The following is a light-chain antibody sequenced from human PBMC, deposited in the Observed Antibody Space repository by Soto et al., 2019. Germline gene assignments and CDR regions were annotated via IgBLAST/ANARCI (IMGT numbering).Light chain of an antibody. Sequence: EIVMTQSPATLSVSPGERATLSCRASQSVSSNLAWYQQKPGQAPRLLIYGASTRATGIPARFSGSGSGTEFTLTISSLQSEDFAVYYCQQYNKWPPYTFGQGT. CDR1: QSVSSN. CDR3: QQYNKWPPYT. J-gene: IGKJ2*01. CDR2: GAS. V-gene: IGKV3-15*01.